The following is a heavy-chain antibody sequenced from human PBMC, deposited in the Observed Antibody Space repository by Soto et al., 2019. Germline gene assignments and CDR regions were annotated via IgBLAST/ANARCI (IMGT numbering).Heavy chain of an antibody. CDR2: ISSTSRTI. CDR1: GCTFSSHS. Sequence: GWSLRLSCAASGCTFSSHSLNLVRKAPGKGLEWVSYISSTSRTIYYADSVKGRFTISRDNAKNSLYLQMNSLRDEDTAVYYCARGLKDGYNCLYYWGQGTLVTVSS. D-gene: IGHD5-12*01. J-gene: IGHJ4*02. CDR3: ARGLKDGYNCLYY. V-gene: IGHV3-48*02.